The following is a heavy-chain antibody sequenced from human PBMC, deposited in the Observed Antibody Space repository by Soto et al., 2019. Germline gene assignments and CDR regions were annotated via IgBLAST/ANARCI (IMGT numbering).Heavy chain of an antibody. J-gene: IGHJ5*02. CDR1: GGSISSSSYY. CDR3: ARHHPYYDFWSGYYMYNWFDP. D-gene: IGHD3-3*01. Sequence: SETLSLTCTVSGGSISSSSYYWGWIRQPPGKGLEWIGRIYYSGSTYYNPSLKSRVTISVDKSKNQFSLKLSSVTAADTAVYYCARHHPYYDFWSGYYMYNWFDPWGQGTLVTVSS. CDR2: IYYSGST. V-gene: IGHV4-39*01.